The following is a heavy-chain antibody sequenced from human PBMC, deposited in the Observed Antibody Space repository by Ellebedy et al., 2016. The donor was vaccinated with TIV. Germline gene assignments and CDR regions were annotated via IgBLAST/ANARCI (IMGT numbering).Heavy chain of an antibody. Sequence: AASVKVSCKASGYTFTRYYMHWVRQAPGQGLEWMGIVNPSGGSTSYAQKLQGRVTMTRDPSTSTLYMELSSLRSEDTAVYYCARDDLEDFWSGYPDYWGQGTLVTVSS. CDR3: ARDDLEDFWSGYPDY. V-gene: IGHV1-46*04. CDR2: VNPSGGST. J-gene: IGHJ4*02. D-gene: IGHD3-3*01. CDR1: GYTFTRYY.